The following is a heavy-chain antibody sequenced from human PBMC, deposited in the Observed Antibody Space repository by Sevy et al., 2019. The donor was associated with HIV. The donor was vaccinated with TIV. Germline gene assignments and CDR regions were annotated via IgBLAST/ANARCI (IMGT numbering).Heavy chain of an antibody. J-gene: IGHJ6*02. Sequence: GGSLRLSCAASGFTFSSYGMHWDRQAPGKGLEWVAVIWYDGSNKYYADSVKGRFTISRDNSKNTLYLQMNFLRAEDTAVYYCARDPTIFGIITGGMDVWGQGTTVTVSS. V-gene: IGHV3-33*01. CDR2: IWYDGSNK. CDR3: ARDPTIFGIITGGMDV. CDR1: GFTFSSYG. D-gene: IGHD3-3*01.